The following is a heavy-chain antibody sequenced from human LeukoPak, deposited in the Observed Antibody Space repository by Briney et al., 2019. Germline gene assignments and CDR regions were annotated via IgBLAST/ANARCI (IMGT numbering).Heavy chain of an antibody. J-gene: IGHJ5*02. CDR1: GYTLTELS. CDR3: ARDRNDYDFWSGYSPNWFDP. D-gene: IGHD3-3*01. CDR2: FDPEDGET. Sequence: ASVKVSCKVSGYTLTELSMHWVRQAPGKGLEWMGGFDPEDGETIYAQKLQGRVTMTTDTSTSTAYMELRSLRSDDTAVYYCARDRNDYDFWSGYSPNWFDPWGQGTLVTVSS. V-gene: IGHV1-24*01.